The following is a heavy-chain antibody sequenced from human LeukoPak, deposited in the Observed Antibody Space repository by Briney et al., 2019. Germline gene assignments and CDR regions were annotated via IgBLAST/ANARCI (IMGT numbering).Heavy chain of an antibody. Sequence: SETLSLTCAVYGGSFSGYCWSWIRQPPGKGLEWIGEINHSGSTNYNPSLKSRVTISVDTSKNQFSLKLSSVTAADTAVYYCARVRFGELARIDYWGQGTLVTVSS. D-gene: IGHD3-10*01. CDR3: ARVRFGELARIDY. J-gene: IGHJ4*02. CDR1: GGSFSGYC. CDR2: INHSGST. V-gene: IGHV4-34*01.